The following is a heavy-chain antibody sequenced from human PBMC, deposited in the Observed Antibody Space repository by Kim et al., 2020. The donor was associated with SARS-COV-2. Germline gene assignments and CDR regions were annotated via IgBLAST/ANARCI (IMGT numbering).Heavy chain of an antibody. CDR3: ARDGRPTAYSPGAFDI. D-gene: IGHD3-9*01. V-gene: IGHV3-74*01. CDR1: GFTFTKYW. Sequence: GGSLRLSCAASGFTFTKYWMHWVRQAPGKGLMWVSRINTDGSETGYSDSVKGRFTISRDIAKNTLYLQMNSLTAEDTAVYYCARDGRPTAYSPGAFDIWGQGTMVTVSS. J-gene: IGHJ3*02. CDR2: INTDGSET.